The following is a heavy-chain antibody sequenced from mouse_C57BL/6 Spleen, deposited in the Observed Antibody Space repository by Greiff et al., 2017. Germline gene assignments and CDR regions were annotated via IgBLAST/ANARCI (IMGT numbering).Heavy chain of an antibody. CDR1: GYAFSSSW. CDR3: ARGRDDSDY. J-gene: IGHJ2*01. V-gene: IGHV1-82*01. CDR2: IYPGDGDT. D-gene: IGHD2-4*01. Sequence: QVQLQQSGPELVKPGASVKISCKASGYAFSSSWMNWVKQRPGKGLEWIGRIYPGDGDTNYNGKSKGKATLTADKSYSTAYMQLSSLTSEDSAVYFCARGRDDSDYWGQGTTLTVSS.